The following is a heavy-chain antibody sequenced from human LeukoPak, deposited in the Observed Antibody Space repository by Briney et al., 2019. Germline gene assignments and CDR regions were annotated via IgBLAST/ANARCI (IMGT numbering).Heavy chain of an antibody. J-gene: IGHJ1*01. CDR2: ISGSGGGT. CDR3: AKCPHPVVTPLYFQD. D-gene: IGHD4-23*01. Sequence: GGSLRLSCAASGFTFSSYAMSWVRQAPGKGLEWVSAISGSGGGTYYADSVKGRFTISRDNSKNTLYLQMNSLRAEDTAVYYCAKCPHPVVTPLYFQDWGQGTLVTVSS. CDR1: GFTFSSYA. V-gene: IGHV3-23*01.